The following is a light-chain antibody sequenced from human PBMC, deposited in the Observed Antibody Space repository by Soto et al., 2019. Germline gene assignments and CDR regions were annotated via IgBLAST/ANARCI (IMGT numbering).Light chain of an antibody. CDR2: VNT. J-gene: IGLJ1*01. CDR1: SSNIGARFD. V-gene: IGLV1-40*01. CDR3: ESYDSSLAGFV. Sequence: QSSLTQPPSVSGAPVQRVTISCTVSSSNIGARFDVHWYRHLPGTAPKLLISVNTNGPSGVADRFSGSKSGTSASLAIAGLRAEDEADYYCESYDSSLAGFVFGTGTKVTVL.